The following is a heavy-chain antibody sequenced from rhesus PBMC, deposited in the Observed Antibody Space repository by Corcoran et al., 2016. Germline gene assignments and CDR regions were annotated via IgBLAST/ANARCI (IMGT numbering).Heavy chain of an antibody. CDR1: GGSISRRHW. CDR2: ISGISGST. J-gene: IGHJ5-2*02. CDR3: ARYTVGTVLDV. Sequence: QVQLQESGPGLVKPSETLSLTCAVSGGSISRRHWWGWNRPPPGKGLDWIGYISGISGSTSYNPSRTRRVTMSSDSSKNLFARRLSSVTAADTAVYYCARYTVGTVLDVWGRGVLVTVSP. V-gene: IGHV4-65*01. D-gene: IGHD5-24*01.